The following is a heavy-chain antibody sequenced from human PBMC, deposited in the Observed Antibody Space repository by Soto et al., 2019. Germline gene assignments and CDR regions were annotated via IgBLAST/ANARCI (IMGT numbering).Heavy chain of an antibody. CDR1: GYTFNSDD. J-gene: IGHJ3*02. Sequence: VALMKVSCKAGGYTFNSDDINWVRYITGKGCEWMGWMNPNSGNTGYAQKFQGRVTMTRNTSISTAYMELSSLRSEDTAVYYCARSATSPYYDFWSGYYTIDAFDIWGQGTMVTVSS. CDR3: ARSATSPYYDFWSGYYTIDAFDI. V-gene: IGHV1-8*01. D-gene: IGHD3-3*01. CDR2: MNPNSGNT.